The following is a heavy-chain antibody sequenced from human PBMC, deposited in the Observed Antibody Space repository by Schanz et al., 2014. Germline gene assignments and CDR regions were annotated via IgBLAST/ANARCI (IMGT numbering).Heavy chain of an antibody. V-gene: IGHV1-18*04. CDR1: GYTFTSYG. Sequence: QVQLVQSGTEVKKPGASVKVSCKASGYTFTSYGVSWVRQAPGQGLEWMGWISTYTGNTNHAQRLQDRVTMTTDTSTSTAYMELRSLRSDATAVYYCARNVIATGRAFDLWGQGALVTVSS. J-gene: IGHJ4*02. CDR2: ISTYTGNT. CDR3: ARNVIATGRAFDL. D-gene: IGHD6-13*01.